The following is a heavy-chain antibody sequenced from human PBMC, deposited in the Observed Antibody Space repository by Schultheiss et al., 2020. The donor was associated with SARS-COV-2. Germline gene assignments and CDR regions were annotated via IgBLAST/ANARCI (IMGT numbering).Heavy chain of an antibody. J-gene: IGHJ6*02. CDR2: INHSGST. CDR1: GGSISSGGYY. CDR3: ARGGYYYDSSGYYYYYGMDV. V-gene: IGHV4-61*08. Sequence: SETLSLTCTVSGGSISSGGYYWSWIRQPPGKGLEWIGEINHSGSTNYNPSLKSRVTISVDTSKNQFSLKLSSVTAADTAVYYCARGGYYYDSSGYYYYYGMDVWGQGTTVTVSS. D-gene: IGHD3-22*01.